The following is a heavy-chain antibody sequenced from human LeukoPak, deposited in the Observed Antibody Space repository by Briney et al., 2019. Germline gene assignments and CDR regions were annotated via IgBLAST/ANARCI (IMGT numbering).Heavy chain of an antibody. CDR3: ARELVVGPAEYFQH. V-gene: IGHV3-30*04. CDR1: GFTFSSYA. J-gene: IGHJ1*01. Sequence: GGSLRLSCAASGFTFSSYAMHWVRQAPGKGLDWVAVISYDGSNKYYADSVKGRFTISRDNSKNTLYLQMNSLRAEDTAVYYCARELVVGPAEYFQHWGQGTLVTVSS. CDR2: ISYDGSNK. D-gene: IGHD2-8*02.